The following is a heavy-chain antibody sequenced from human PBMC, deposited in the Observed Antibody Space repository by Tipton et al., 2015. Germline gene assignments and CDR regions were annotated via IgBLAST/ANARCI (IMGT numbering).Heavy chain of an antibody. V-gene: IGHV3-53*01. CDR1: GFIVSSNY. CDR2: IYSGGST. CDR3: ARVQWDYYDSSGYYVL. D-gene: IGHD3-22*01. Sequence: SLRLSCAASGFIVSSNYMSWVRQAPGRGLEWVSLIYSGGSTYYADFVKGRFTISRDNSNNTLYLQMNSLRAEDTAVYYCARVQWDYYDSSGYYVLWGQGTLVPVSS. J-gene: IGHJ4*02.